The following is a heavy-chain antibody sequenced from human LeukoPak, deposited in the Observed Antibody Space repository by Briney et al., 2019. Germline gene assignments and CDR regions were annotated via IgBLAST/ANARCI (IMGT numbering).Heavy chain of an antibody. V-gene: IGHV5-51*01. J-gene: IGHJ5*02. Sequence: PGESLKISCKGSGYSFTTYWIAWVRQMPGKGLEWMGTIYPGDSDTRYSPSFQGQVTISADKSINTAYLQWSSLKASDTAMYYCARQVRGVIMTTDWYDPWGQGTLVTVSS. D-gene: IGHD3-10*01. CDR1: GYSFTTYW. CDR3: ARQVRGVIMTTDWYDP. CDR2: IYPGDSDT.